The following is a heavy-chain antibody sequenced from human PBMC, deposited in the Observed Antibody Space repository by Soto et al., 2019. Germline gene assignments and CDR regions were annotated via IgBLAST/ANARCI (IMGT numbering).Heavy chain of an antibody. J-gene: IGHJ6*03. CDR2: IYYSGST. Sequence: PSETLSLTCTVSGGSISSYYWSWIRQPPGKGLEWIGYIYYSGSTNYNPSLKSRVTISVDTSKNQFSLKLSSVTAADTAVYYCARVVCSSTSCPSYFRPHYYYYYYMYGCGQGNTVPVSS. V-gene: IGHV4-59*01. D-gene: IGHD2-2*01. CDR1: GGSISSYY. CDR3: ARVVCSSTSCPSYFRPHYYYYYYMYG.